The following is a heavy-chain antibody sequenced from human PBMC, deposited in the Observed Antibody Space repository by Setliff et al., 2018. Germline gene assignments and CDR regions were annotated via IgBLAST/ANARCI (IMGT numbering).Heavy chain of an antibody. Sequence: GASVKVSCKDSGYTFSTYGISWVRQAPGRGLEWMGWISAYNGNTNYAQKLQGRVTMTTDTSTSTAYMELRSLRSDDTAVYYCARGNSNYYLFDYWGQGTLVTVSS. CDR1: GYTFSTYG. J-gene: IGHJ4*02. V-gene: IGHV1-18*01. CDR2: ISAYNGNT. CDR3: ARGNSNYYLFDY. D-gene: IGHD4-4*01.